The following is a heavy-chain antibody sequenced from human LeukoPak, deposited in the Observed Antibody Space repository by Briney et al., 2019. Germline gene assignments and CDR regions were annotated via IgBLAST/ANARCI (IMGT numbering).Heavy chain of an antibody. CDR2: IYYSGSI. CDR1: GASISSYY. D-gene: IGHD3-16*01. V-gene: IGHV4-59*01. Sequence: MASETLSLTCTVSGASISSYYWSWIRQPPGKGLEWIGDIYYSGSIKYNPSLKSRVTMSVDTSKNQFSLKLSSVTAADTAVYYCARHYVWGNNPYYPFDHWGQGALVTVSS. CDR3: ARHYVWGNNPYYPFDH. J-gene: IGHJ4*02.